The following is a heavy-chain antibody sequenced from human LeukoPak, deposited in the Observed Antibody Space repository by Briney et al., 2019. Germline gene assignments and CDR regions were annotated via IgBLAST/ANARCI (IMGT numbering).Heavy chain of an antibody. J-gene: IGHJ5*02. Sequence: SETLSLTCTVSGGSISSSIYYWGWIRQPPGKGLEWIGSISYSGITYYNPSLKSRVTISVDTSKNQFSLKLSSVTAADTAVYYCASRFWEVLPAAMHNWFDPWGQGTLVTVSS. D-gene: IGHD2-2*01. CDR3: ASRFWEVLPAAMHNWFDP. V-gene: IGHV4-39*07. CDR2: ISYSGIT. CDR1: GGSISSSIYY.